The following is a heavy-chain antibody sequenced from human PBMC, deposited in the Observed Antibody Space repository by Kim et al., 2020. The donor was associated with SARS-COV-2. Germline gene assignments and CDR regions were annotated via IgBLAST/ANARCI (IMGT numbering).Heavy chain of an antibody. V-gene: IGHV1-2*06. CDR1: GYTFTGYY. J-gene: IGHJ4*02. CDR3: ARGSKYYDFWSGYYAIDY. D-gene: IGHD3-3*01. Sequence: ASVKVSCKASGYTFTGYYMHWVRQAPGQGLEWMGRINPNSGGTNYAQKFQGRVTMTRDTSISTAYMELSRLSSDDTAVYYCARGSKYYDFWSGYYAIDYWGQGTLVTVSS. CDR2: INPNSGGT.